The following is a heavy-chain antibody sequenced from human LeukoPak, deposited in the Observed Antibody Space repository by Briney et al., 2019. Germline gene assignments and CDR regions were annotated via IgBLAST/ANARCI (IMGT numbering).Heavy chain of an antibody. V-gene: IGHV3-9*01. CDR2: ISWNSGSI. Sequence: GRSLRLSCAASGFTFDDYAMHWVRQAPGKGLEWVSGISWNSGSIGYADSVKGRFTISRGNAKNSLYLQMNSLRAEDTALYYCAKDMTAAGTGFDYWGQGTLVTVSS. CDR1: GFTFDDYA. D-gene: IGHD6-13*01. CDR3: AKDMTAAGTGFDY. J-gene: IGHJ4*02.